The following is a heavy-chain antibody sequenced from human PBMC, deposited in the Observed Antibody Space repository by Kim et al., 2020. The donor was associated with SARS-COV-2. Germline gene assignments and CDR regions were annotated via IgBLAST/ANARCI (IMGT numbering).Heavy chain of an antibody. Sequence: YAGSNKDYAESVKGRFTISRDNSKNTLYLQMNSLRAEDTAVYYCAKIPAGWGQGTLVTVSS. D-gene: IGHD3-10*01. V-gene: IGHV3-30*18. J-gene: IGHJ4*02. CDR2: YAGSNK. CDR3: AKIPAG.